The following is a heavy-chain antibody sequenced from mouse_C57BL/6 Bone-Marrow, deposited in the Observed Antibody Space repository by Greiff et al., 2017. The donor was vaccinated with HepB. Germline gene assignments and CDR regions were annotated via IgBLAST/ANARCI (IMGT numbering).Heavy chain of an antibody. J-gene: IGHJ1*03. CDR3: ARNYHWYFDV. Sequence: EVKLMESGGGLVKPGGSLKLSCAASGFTFSDYGMHWVRQAPEKGLEWVAYISSGSSTIYYADTVKGRFTISRDNAKNTLFLQMTSLRSEDTAMYYCARNYHWYFDVWGTGTTVTVSS. V-gene: IGHV5-17*01. CDR1: GFTFSDYG. D-gene: IGHD1-1*01. CDR2: ISSGSSTI.